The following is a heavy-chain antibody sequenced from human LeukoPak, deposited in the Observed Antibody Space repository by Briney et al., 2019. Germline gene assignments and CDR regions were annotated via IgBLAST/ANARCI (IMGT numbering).Heavy chain of an antibody. CDR2: INLDGRGT. Sequence: GGSLRLSCSASGFQFSSFWMHWVRQAPGKGLVWVSRINLDGRGTTYADSVKGRFTISRDNAKSTLYLQMNTLRDEDTGIYYCARDERGNWNDTPRYWGQGILVTVSS. V-gene: IGHV3-74*01. J-gene: IGHJ4*02. CDR3: ARDERGNWNDTPRY. CDR1: GFQFSSFW. D-gene: IGHD1-1*01.